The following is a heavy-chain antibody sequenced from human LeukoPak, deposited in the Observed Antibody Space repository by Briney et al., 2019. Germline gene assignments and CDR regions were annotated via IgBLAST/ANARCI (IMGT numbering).Heavy chain of an antibody. V-gene: IGHV1-8*03. CDR3: ARARLAWGAAAGIFDY. D-gene: IGHD6-13*01. Sequence: GASVKVSCKASGYTFTSYDINWVRQATGQGLEWMGWMNPNSGNTGYAQKFQGRATITRNTSISTACMELSSLRSEDTAVYHCARARLAWGAAAGIFDYWGQGTLVTVSS. CDR1: GYTFTSYD. CDR2: MNPNSGNT. J-gene: IGHJ4*02.